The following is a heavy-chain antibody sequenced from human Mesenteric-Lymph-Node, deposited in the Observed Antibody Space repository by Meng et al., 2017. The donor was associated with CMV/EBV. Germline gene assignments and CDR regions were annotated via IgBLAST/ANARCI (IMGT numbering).Heavy chain of an antibody. Sequence: CRASGYSFTGYYMHWLRQAPGQGLQWMGWISPNSGDTNYEHDFQGRVTMTRDTSINTVYLELTSLRSDDTAMYYCARDSKSWYADFWGQGTLVTVSS. CDR3: ARDSKSWYADF. J-gene: IGHJ4*02. CDR1: GYSFTGYY. V-gene: IGHV1-2*02. D-gene: IGHD2-2*01. CDR2: ISPNSGDT.